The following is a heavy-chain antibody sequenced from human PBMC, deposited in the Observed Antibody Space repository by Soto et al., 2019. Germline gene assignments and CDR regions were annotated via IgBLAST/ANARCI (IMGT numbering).Heavy chain of an antibody. V-gene: IGHV4-39*01. D-gene: IGHD2-2*02. CDR2: IYYSGST. CDR3: ERHHFYGDTQFDY. J-gene: IGHJ4*02. CDR1: GGSISSSSYY. Sequence: QLQLQESGPGLVKPSETLSLTCTVSGGSISSSSYYWGWIRQPPGKGLEWIGSIYYSGSTYYTPALKIRVTRSGDTSMTQCSLKLSSVTAADPAVYYCERHHFYGDTQFDYRGQGTLVTVSS.